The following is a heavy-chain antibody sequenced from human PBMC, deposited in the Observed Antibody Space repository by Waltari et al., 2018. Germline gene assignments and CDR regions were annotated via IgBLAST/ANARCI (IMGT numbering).Heavy chain of an antibody. CDR1: GFTFSSYA. J-gene: IGHJ3*02. D-gene: IGHD6-19*01. CDR2: ISANGGNT. V-gene: IGHV3-23*01. CDR3: AKRAVAGTGRAFDI. Sequence: EVQLLESGGDLVQPGGSLRLSCAASGFTFSSYAMSWVRQAPGKGLEWVSAISANGGNTYYADSVKGRFTISRDNSKNALSLQMTSLGAEDTAVYHCAKRAVAGTGRAFDIWGQGTMVTVSS.